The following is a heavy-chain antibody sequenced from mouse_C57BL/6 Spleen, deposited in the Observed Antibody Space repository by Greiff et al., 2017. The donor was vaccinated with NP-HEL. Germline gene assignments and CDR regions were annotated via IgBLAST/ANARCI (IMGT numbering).Heavy chain of an antibody. Sequence: EVQVVESGGGLVQPGGSLSLSCAASGFTFTDYYMSWVRQPPGKALEWVGFIRNKANGYTTEYSASVKGRFTISRDNSQSILYLQMNALRAEDSATYYCARSRQLDYYAMYYWGQGTSVTVSS. J-gene: IGHJ4*01. CDR2: IRNKANGYTT. D-gene: IGHD3-2*01. V-gene: IGHV7-3*01. CDR3: ARSRQLDYYAMYY. CDR1: GFTFTDYY.